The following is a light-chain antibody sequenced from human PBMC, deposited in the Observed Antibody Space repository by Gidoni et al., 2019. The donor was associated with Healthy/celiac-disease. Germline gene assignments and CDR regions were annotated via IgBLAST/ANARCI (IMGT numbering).Light chain of an antibody. Sequence: EIVLTQSPGTLSLSPGERATLSCRASQSGSSSYLAWYQQKPGQAPRLLIYGASSRATGIPDRFSGSGSGTDFTLTISRLEPEDFAVYYCQQYGSSTLTFXGXTKVEIK. V-gene: IGKV3-20*01. CDR3: QQYGSSTLT. CDR1: QSGSSSY. J-gene: IGKJ4*01. CDR2: GAS.